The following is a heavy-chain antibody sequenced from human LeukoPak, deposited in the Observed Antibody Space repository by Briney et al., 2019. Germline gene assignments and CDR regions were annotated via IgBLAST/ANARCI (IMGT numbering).Heavy chain of an antibody. D-gene: IGHD6-19*01. CDR1: GGTFSSYA. J-gene: IGHJ4*02. V-gene: IGHV3-30*04. CDR3: ARGSATGIAVAGTSGDY. CDR2: ISYDGSNK. Sequence: GASVKVSCKASGGTFSSYAMHWVRQAPGKGLEWVAVISYDGSNKYYADSVKGRFTISRDNSKNTLYLQMNSLRAEDTAVYYCARGSATGIAVAGTSGDYWGQGTLVTVSS.